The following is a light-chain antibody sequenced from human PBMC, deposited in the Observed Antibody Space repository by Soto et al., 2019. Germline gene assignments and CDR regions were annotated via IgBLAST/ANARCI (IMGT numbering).Light chain of an antibody. CDR3: QQRGSWPPNP. CDR2: DAS. J-gene: IGKJ5*01. Sequence: IALTQSPATISLSPGDRVTLSSRASQSVRTSLAWSQQKPGHAPRLLTYDASNTATRTPARFSASVSGTDFSLTISSLEPEDFSVYYSQQRGSWPPNPFGQGTRR. V-gene: IGKV3-11*01. CDR1: QSVRTS.